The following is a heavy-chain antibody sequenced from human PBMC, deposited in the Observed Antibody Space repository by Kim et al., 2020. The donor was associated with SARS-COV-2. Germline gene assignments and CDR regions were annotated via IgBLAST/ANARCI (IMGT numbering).Heavy chain of an antibody. CDR2: IRSKAYGGTT. J-gene: IGHJ4*02. CDR1: GFTFGDYA. V-gene: IGHV3-49*03. Sequence: GGSLRLSCTASGFTFGDYAMSWFRQAPGKGLEWVGFIRSKAYGGTTEYAASVKGRFTISRDDSKSIAYLQMNSLKTEDTAVYYCSVRRVAGTFDYWGQGTLVTVSS. D-gene: IGHD6-19*01. CDR3: SVRRVAGTFDY.